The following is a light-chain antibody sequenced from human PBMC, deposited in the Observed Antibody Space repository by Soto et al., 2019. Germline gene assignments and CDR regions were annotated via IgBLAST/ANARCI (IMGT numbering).Light chain of an antibody. Sequence: EFVLTQSPCTLSLSPGEGATLSCRASQSVSNRYFAWYQQKPGQAPRLLIYGASTRATGIPARFSGSGSGTEFTLTISGLQSEDFAVYYCQQYNKWPRTFGQGTKVDIK. J-gene: IGKJ2*01. CDR2: GAS. CDR1: QSVSNRY. V-gene: IGKV3-15*01. CDR3: QQYNKWPRT.